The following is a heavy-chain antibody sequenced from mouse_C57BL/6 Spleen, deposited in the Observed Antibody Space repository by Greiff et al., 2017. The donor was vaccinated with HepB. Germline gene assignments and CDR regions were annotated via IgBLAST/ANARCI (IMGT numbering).Heavy chain of an antibody. CDR2: IDPSDSET. J-gene: IGHJ2*01. V-gene: IGHV1-52*01. Sequence: QVQLQQPGAELVRPGSSVKLSCKASGYTFTSYWMHWVKQRPIQGLEWIGNIDPSDSETHYNQKFKDKATLTVDKSSSTAYMQLSSLTSEDSAVYYCAREGVTNSYYFDYWGQGTTLTVSS. D-gene: IGHD2-1*01. CDR3: AREGVTNSYYFDY. CDR1: GYTFTSYW.